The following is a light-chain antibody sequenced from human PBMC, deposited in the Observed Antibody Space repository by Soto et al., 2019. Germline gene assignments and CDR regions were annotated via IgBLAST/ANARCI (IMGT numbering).Light chain of an antibody. Sequence: DIQMTQSPSTLSASVGDRVTITCRASQSISSWLAWYQHKPGKAPKLLIYKATSLESGVPSRFSGRGSVTEFTLTIRSLQPDDFATYYCQKYKSSSQTFGQGTKVEIK. CDR1: QSISSW. J-gene: IGKJ1*01. V-gene: IGKV1-5*03. CDR3: QKYKSSSQT. CDR2: KAT.